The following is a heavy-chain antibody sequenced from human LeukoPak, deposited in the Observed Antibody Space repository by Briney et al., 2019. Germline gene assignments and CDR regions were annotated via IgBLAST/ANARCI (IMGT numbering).Heavy chain of an antibody. Sequence: GGSLRLSCAASGFTFSNYYMTWVRQAPGKRLEWVANIKPDGTEIYYLDAVKGRFTISRDNAKNSLYLQMQSLRAEDTAVYYCTRALVSWGQGVLVTVSS. CDR2: IKPDGTEI. CDR3: TRALVS. CDR1: GFTFSNYY. V-gene: IGHV3-7*02. J-gene: IGHJ5*02. D-gene: IGHD3-16*01.